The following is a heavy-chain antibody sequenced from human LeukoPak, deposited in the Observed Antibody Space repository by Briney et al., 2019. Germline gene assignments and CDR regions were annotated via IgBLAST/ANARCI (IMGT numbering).Heavy chain of an antibody. Sequence: SETLSLTCTVSGDSFSGGDFYWSWIRQPPGKGLEWIGYIYSSGSTHYNPSLKSRVTISVDTSKYQFSLKLSSVTAADTAVYYCARDGSAGNNWFDPWGQGTLVTVSS. CDR1: GDSFSGGDFY. V-gene: IGHV4-30-4*01. J-gene: IGHJ5*02. CDR3: ARDGSAGNNWFDP. CDR2: IYSSGST. D-gene: IGHD6-13*01.